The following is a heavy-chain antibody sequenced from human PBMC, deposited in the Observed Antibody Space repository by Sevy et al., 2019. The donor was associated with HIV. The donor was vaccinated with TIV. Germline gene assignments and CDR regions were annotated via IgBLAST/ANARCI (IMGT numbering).Heavy chain of an antibody. CDR2: INQDGSQK. D-gene: IGHD3-3*01. CDR1: GFTFTDYF. J-gene: IGHJ4*02. Sequence: GGSLRLSCAASGFTFTDYFMGWVRQAPGRGLEWVANINQDGSQKNYVDSVKGRFTISRDNAKNSLYLQMNRLRVDDTAVYYCAREFWSGDYWGQGTLVTVSS. CDR3: AREFWSGDY. V-gene: IGHV3-7*01.